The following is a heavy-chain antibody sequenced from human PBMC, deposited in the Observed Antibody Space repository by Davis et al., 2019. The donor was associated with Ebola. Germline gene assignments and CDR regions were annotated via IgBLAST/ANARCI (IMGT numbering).Heavy chain of an antibody. J-gene: IGHJ4*02. Sequence: ASVEVSCKTSGYTFIDYYLHWVRQAPGQGPEWMGWINPDTGATNPAQRFRGRVTMTRDTSTSTAYMEMRGLNSDDTAVYYCVSGDFYYWGQGSLVTVSS. CDR2: INPDTGAT. V-gene: IGHV1-2*02. D-gene: IGHD2-21*02. CDR1: GYTFIDYY. CDR3: VSGDFYY.